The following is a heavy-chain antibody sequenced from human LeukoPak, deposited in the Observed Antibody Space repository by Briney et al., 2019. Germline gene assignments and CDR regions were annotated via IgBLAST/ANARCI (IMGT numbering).Heavy chain of an antibody. J-gene: IGHJ3*02. CDR2: ISSSGSTI. CDR1: GFTFSDYY. V-gene: IGHV3-11*01. Sequence: GGSLRLSCAASGFTFSDYYMSWIRQAPGKGLEWVSYISSSGSTIYYADSVKGRFTISRDNAKNSLYLQMNSLRAEDTAVYYCASPLYTAQQDDAFDIWGQGTMVTVSS. CDR3: ASPLYTAQQDDAFDI. D-gene: IGHD1/OR15-1a*01.